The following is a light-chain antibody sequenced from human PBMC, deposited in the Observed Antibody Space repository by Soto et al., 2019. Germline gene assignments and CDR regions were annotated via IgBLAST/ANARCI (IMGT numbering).Light chain of an antibody. J-gene: IGLJ1*01. CDR2: RNN. CDR3: AAWDDSLVHV. CDR1: SSNIGSNY. Sequence: QLVLTQPPSASGTPGQRVTISCSGSSSNIGSNYVYWYQQLPGTAPKLLIYRNNQRPSGVPDRFSGSKSGTSASLAISGLRSEDEADYYCAAWDDSLVHVFGTGTKLTVL. V-gene: IGLV1-47*01.